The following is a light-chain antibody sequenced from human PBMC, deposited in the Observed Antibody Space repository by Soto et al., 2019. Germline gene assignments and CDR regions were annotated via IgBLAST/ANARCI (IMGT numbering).Light chain of an antibody. CDR2: KVP. CDR3: TQGSFWPWT. Sequence: DVVLTQSPLSLPVTLGQPASISCRSSQSPVYSDGSAYLIWFHQRPGQSPRRLIFKVPNRDSGVPDRFSGSGAGSDFTLKISRVEAEDVGVYYCTQGSFWPWTFGQGTKVDIK. CDR1: QSPVYSDGSAY. V-gene: IGKV2-30*01. J-gene: IGKJ1*01.